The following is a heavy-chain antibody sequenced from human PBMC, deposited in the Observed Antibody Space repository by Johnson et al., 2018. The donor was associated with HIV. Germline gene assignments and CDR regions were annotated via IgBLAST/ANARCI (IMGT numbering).Heavy chain of an antibody. Sequence: QVQLVESGGGVVQPGRSLRLSCAVSGFTFRSYGVHWVRQAPGKGLEWVAVISYDGSNEYYADSVKGRFTISRDNSKDTLYLEMNSLRAEDTAVYYCARDYETIWGQVTMVTVSS. V-gene: IGHV3-30*03. D-gene: IGHD3-16*01. CDR1: GFTFRSYG. J-gene: IGHJ3*02. CDR3: ARDYETI. CDR2: ISYDGSNE.